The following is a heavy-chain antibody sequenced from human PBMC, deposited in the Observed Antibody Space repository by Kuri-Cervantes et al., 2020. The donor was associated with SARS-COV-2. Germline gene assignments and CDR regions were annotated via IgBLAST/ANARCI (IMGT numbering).Heavy chain of an antibody. Sequence: GSLRLSCAASGYSISSGYYWGWIRQPPGKGLEWIGSIYHSGSTYYNPSLKSRVTISVDTSKNQFSLKLSSVTAADTAVYYCARGGSSGTLYYWGQGTLVTVSS. CDR3: ARGGSSGTLYY. J-gene: IGHJ4*02. D-gene: IGHD3-22*01. V-gene: IGHV4-38-2*01. CDR2: IYHSGST. CDR1: GYSISSGYY.